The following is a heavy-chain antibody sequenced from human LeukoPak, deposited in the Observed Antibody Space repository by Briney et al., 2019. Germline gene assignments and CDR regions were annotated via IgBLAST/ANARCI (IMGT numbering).Heavy chain of an antibody. CDR1: GSIFTSYW. CDR2: INPGDSDT. J-gene: IGHJ1*01. CDR3: AGLGDGAEYFQH. V-gene: IGHV5-51*01. Sequence: GAPLQISCKGSGSIFTSYWIGWVRQLPGKGLEWMGIINPGDSDTSYSPSFQGQVTISADKSISTAYLQWSSLKASDTGIYSCAGLGDGAEYFQHWGQGTLVTVSS.